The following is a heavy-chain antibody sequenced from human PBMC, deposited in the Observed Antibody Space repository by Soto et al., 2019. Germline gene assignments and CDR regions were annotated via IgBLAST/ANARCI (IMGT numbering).Heavy chain of an antibody. Sequence: PGESLKISCKGSGYSFTSYWIGWVRQMPGKGLEWMGIIYPGDSDTRYSPSFQGQVTISADKSISTAYLQWSSLKASDTAMYYCARRNYDILTGYPNAFDIWGQGTMVTVSS. D-gene: IGHD3-9*01. J-gene: IGHJ3*02. V-gene: IGHV5-51*01. CDR2: IYPGDSDT. CDR1: GYSFTSYW. CDR3: ARRNYDILTGYPNAFDI.